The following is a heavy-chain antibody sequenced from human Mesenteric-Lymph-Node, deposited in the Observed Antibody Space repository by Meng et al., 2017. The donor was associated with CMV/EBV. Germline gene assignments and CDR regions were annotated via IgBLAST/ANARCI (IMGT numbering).Heavy chain of an antibody. Sequence: SIGVRTGWIWVPQPPGKGLEWIAEIYHRGITNYNPSLKSRVTISVDISKNQFSLRLTSVTAADTAVYYCARDGRGYFGAGSFSWFDSWGQGTLVTVSS. CDR1: SIGVRTG. CDR3: ARDGRGYFGAGSFSWFDS. D-gene: IGHD3-10*01. J-gene: IGHJ5*01. V-gene: IGHV4-4*02. CDR2: IYHRGIT.